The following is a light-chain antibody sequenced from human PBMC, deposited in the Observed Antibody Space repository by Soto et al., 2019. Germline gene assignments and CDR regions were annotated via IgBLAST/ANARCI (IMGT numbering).Light chain of an antibody. J-gene: IGLJ3*02. CDR3: QTWGTGTLV. CDR2: LNSDGSH. CDR1: RGHSSYA. Sequence: QSVLTQSPSASASLGASVKLTCTLSRGHSSYAIAWHQQQPEKGPRYLMKLNSDGSHSKGDGIPDRFSGASSGAERYLTISRLQSEDEADYYCQTWGTGTLVFGGGTKLTVL. V-gene: IGLV4-69*01.